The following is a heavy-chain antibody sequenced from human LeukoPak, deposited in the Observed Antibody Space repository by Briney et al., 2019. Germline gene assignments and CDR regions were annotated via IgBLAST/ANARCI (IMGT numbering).Heavy chain of an antibody. D-gene: IGHD3-16*02. CDR2: ISSSSSYI. CDR1: GFTFSSYG. Sequence: GGTLRLSCAASGFTFSSYGMNWVRQAPGKGLEWVSSISSSSSYIYYADSVKGRFTISRDNAKNSLYLQMNSLRAEDTAVYYCARVTYYDYVWGSYRYPLYFDYWGQGTLVTVSS. CDR3: ARVTYYDYVWGSYRYPLYFDY. V-gene: IGHV3-21*01. J-gene: IGHJ4*02.